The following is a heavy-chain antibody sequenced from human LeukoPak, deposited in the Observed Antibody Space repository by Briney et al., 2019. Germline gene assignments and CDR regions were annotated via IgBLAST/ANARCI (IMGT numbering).Heavy chain of an antibody. CDR1: GFTFSSYG. CDR3: AKDYYGSGSYNLGLR. D-gene: IGHD3-10*01. Sequence: GGSLRLSCAASGFTFSSYGMHWVRQAPGKGLEWVAFIRYDGSNKYYADSVKGRFTISRDNSKNTLYLQMNSLRAEDTAVYYCAKDYYGSGSYNLGLRWGQGTLVTVSS. CDR2: IRYDGSNK. J-gene: IGHJ4*02. V-gene: IGHV3-30*02.